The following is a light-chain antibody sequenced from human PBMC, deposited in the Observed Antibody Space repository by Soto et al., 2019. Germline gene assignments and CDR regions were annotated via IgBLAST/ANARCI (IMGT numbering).Light chain of an antibody. Sequence: QAVVTQPPSVSGAPGQRVTISCTGSRSNIGAGYDVHWYQQLPGTAPKLLIYGNSNRPSGVPDRFSGSKSGTSASLAITGRQAEDEADYYCQSYDSRLSGLVVFGGGTKLTVL. CDR1: RSNIGAGYD. CDR2: GNS. V-gene: IGLV1-40*01. J-gene: IGLJ2*01. CDR3: QSYDSRLSGLVV.